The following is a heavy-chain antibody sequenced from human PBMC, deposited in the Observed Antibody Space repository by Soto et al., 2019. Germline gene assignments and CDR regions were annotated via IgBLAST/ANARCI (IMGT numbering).Heavy chain of an antibody. CDR3: ARDYRTAVAGNDYYYGMDV. D-gene: IGHD6-19*01. V-gene: IGHV1-69*13. J-gene: IGHJ6*02. Sequence: ASVKVSCKASGGTFSSYAISWARQAPGQGLEWMGGIIPIFGTANYAQKFQGRVTITADESTSTAYMELSSLRSEDTAVYYCARDYRTAVAGNDYYYGMDVWGQGTTVTVSS. CDR1: GGTFSSYA. CDR2: IIPIFGTA.